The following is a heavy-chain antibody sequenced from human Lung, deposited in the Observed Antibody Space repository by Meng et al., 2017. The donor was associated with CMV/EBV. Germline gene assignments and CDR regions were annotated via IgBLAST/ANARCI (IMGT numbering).Heavy chain of an antibody. V-gene: IGHV3-30*02. CDR1: GFTFSSYG. Sequence: GGSXRLXXAASGFTFSSYGMHWVRQAPGKGLEWVAFIRYDGSNKYYADSVKGRFTISRDNSKNTLYLQMNSLRAEDTAVYYCAKVVRLGYCSSTSCPARSYYYYGMDVWGQGXTVTVSS. CDR3: AKVVRLGYCSSTSCPARSYYYYGMDV. CDR2: IRYDGSNK. D-gene: IGHD2-2*01. J-gene: IGHJ6*02.